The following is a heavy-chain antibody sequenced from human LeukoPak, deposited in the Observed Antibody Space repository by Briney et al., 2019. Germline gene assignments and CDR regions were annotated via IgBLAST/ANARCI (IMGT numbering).Heavy chain of an antibody. J-gene: IGHJ2*01. D-gene: IGHD3-22*01. Sequence: PSETVSLTCTVSGAFISNYYWSWIRQPAGRGLEWIGRIYSSGTTNYNPALKSRVTMSVDTSKDQFSLTLISVTAADTAVYYCARDRYDTSVDGHWFFDLWGRGTLVTVSS. V-gene: IGHV4-4*07. CDR3: ARDRYDTSVDGHWFFDL. CDR2: IYSSGTT. CDR1: GAFISNYY.